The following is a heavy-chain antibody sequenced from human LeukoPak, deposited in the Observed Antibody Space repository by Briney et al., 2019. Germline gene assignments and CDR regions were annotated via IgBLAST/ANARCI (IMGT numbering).Heavy chain of an antibody. CDR2: IFYGGNT. CDR3: ARFGPHLLNSFDS. J-gene: IGHJ4*02. V-gene: IGHV4-59*08. Sequence: SETLSLTCSVSGVSITTYFWTWIRLSPGRGLEWIGYIFYGGNTNYNPSFKGRLTISLDTSKNQFSLEMMSVTAADTAVYYCARFGPHLLNSFDSWGQGTLVTVSS. D-gene: IGHD3-16*01. CDR1: GVSITTYF.